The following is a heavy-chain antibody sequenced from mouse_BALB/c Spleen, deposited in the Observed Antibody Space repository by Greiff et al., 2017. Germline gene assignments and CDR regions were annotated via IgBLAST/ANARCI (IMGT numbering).Heavy chain of an antibody. CDR3: ARERGLPSWFAY. V-gene: IGHV1S34*01. Sequence: LVKTGASVKISCKASGYSFTGYYMHWVKQSHGKSLEWIGYISCYNGATSYNQKFKGKATFTVDTSSSTAYMQFNSLTSEDPAVYYCARERGLPSWFAYWGQGTLVTVSA. CDR1: GYSFTGYY. CDR2: ISCYNGAT. J-gene: IGHJ3*01. D-gene: IGHD2-4*01.